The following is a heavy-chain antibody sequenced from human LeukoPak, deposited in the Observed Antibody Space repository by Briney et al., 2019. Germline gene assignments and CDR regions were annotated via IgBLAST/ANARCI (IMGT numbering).Heavy chain of an antibody. CDR3: ARVVGDSSSWYFDY. J-gene: IGHJ4*02. Sequence: PGGSLRLSCAASGFTFSSYSMNWVRQAPGKGLEWVSSISSSSSYIYYADSVKGRFTISRDNAMNSLYLQMNSLRAEDTAVYYCARVVGDSSSWYFDYWGQGTLVTVSS. V-gene: IGHV3-21*01. CDR2: ISSSSSYI. D-gene: IGHD6-13*01. CDR1: GFTFSSYS.